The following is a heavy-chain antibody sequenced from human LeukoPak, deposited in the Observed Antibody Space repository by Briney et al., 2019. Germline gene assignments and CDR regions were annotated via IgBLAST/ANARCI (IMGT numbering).Heavy chain of an antibody. CDR3: AREDRHMNWFDP. Sequence: ASVKVSCKASGYTFTSYGISWVRQAPGQGLEWMGWISAYNGNTNYAQKLQGRVTMTTDTSTSTAYMEPRSLRSDDTAVYYCAREDRHMNWFDPWGQGTLVTVSS. J-gene: IGHJ5*02. CDR1: GYTFTSYG. CDR2: ISAYNGNT. V-gene: IGHV1-18*01.